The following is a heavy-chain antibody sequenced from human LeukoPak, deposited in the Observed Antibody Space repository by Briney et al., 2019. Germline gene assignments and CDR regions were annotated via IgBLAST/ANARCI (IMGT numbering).Heavy chain of an antibody. V-gene: IGHV1-2*02. D-gene: IGHD3-10*01. CDR1: GYTFTGYY. Sequence: ASVKVSCTASGYTFTGYYMHWVRQAPGQGLEWMGWINPNSGGTNYAQKFQGRVTMTRDTSISTAYMELSRLRSDDTAVYYCARDGWELLWFGELLFGYFDYWGQGTLVTVSS. CDR2: INPNSGGT. CDR3: ARDGWELLWFGELLFGYFDY. J-gene: IGHJ4*02.